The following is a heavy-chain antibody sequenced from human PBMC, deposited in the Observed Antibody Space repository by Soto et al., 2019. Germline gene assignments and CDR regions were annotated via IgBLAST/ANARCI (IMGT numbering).Heavy chain of an antibody. J-gene: IGHJ4*02. CDR3: ARGPTVEWYGGEFDY. CDR2: IYYSGST. D-gene: IGHD3-3*01. V-gene: IGHV4-31*03. Sequence: PSQTLSLTYTVSGGSSSNGGYCWSWIRKHPGKGLEWIGYIYYSGSTYYNPSLKSRVTISVDTSKNQFSLKLSSVTAADTAVYYCARGPTVEWYGGEFDYWGQGTLVTVSS. CDR1: GGSSSNGGYC.